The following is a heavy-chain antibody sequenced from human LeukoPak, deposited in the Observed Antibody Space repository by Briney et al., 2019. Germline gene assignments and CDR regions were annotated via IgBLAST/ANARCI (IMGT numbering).Heavy chain of an antibody. CDR2: IIPIFGTT. Sequence: ASVKVSCKASGGTFSNYAISWVRQAPRQGLEWMGGIIPIFGTTNYAQNFQGRVTITADESTSTAYMDLSSLRSEDTAVYYCARDQWKEGGDAFDIWGQGTMVTVSS. V-gene: IGHV1-69*13. J-gene: IGHJ3*02. CDR1: GGTFSNYA. D-gene: IGHD1-1*01. CDR3: ARDQWKEGGDAFDI.